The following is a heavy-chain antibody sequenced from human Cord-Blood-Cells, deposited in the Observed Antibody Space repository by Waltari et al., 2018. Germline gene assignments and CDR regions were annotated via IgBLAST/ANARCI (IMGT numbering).Heavy chain of an antibody. D-gene: IGHD2-2*02. CDR2: INPNSGGT. V-gene: IGHV1-2*02. CDR1: GYTFTGYY. Sequence: QVQLVQSGAEVKKPGASVKVSCKASGYTFTGYYMHWVRQAPGQGLEWMGWINPNSGGTNYAQKFQGRVTMTRDTSISTAYMELSRLGSDDTAVYYCARDGLGVVPAAIVTNWFDPWGQGTLVTVSS. CDR3: ARDGLGVVPAAIVTNWFDP. J-gene: IGHJ5*02.